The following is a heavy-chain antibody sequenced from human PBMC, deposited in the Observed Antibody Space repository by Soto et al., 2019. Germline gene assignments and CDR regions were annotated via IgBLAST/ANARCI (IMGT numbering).Heavy chain of an antibody. D-gene: IGHD5-12*01. CDR3: SRRGVATSKDGPLQYDY. Sequence: GESLKISCKGSGYSFTSYWIGWVRQMPGKGLEWMGIIYPGDSDTRYSPSFQGQVTISADKSISTAYLQWSSLKASDTAMYYCSRRGVATSKDGPLQYDYWGQGTLVTVSS. V-gene: IGHV5-51*01. J-gene: IGHJ4*02. CDR2: IYPGDSDT. CDR1: GYSFTSYW.